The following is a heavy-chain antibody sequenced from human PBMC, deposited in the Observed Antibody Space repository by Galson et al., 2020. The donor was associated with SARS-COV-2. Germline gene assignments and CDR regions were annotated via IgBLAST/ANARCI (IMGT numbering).Heavy chain of an antibody. D-gene: IGHD6-6*01. CDR2: FHYDRST. Sequence: SQTLSLTCRVSGASVNSDYCSWIRQPPGKRLEWIGFFHYDRSTNYNPSIKSRVTISFDTSKNQFSLDLTSWTAADTAVYYCARYTTSSVAFDSWGQGTLVTVSS. J-gene: IGHJ4*02. CDR1: GASVNSDY. V-gene: IGHV4-59*08. CDR3: ARYTTSSVAFDS.